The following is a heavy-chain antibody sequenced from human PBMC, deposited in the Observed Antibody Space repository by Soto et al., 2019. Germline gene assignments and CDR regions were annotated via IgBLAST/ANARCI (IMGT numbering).Heavy chain of an antibody. CDR1: GFSFSSYA. CDR3: AKDRSGSWYLDY. D-gene: IGHD6-13*01. CDR2: ISYDGSNQ. J-gene: IGHJ4*02. V-gene: IGHV3-30*18. Sequence: QVQLVESGGGVVQPGRSLRLSCAASGFSFSSYAMHWVRQAPGKGLGWVAVISYDGSNQHYADSVKGRFTISRDHSKNTLDLQMNSLRAEDTAVYHCAKDRSGSWYLDYWGQGTLVTVSS.